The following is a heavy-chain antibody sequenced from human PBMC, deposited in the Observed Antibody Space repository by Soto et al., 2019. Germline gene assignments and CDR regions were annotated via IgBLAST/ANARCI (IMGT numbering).Heavy chain of an antibody. J-gene: IGHJ6*02. D-gene: IGHD2-15*01. CDR3: ASDRVGYFSGGICYEPNLYYYYGMDV. CDR2: IIPIFGTA. V-gene: IGHV1-69*13. Sequence: SVKVSCKASGGTFSSYAISWVRQAPGQGLEWMGGIIPIFGTANYAQKFQGRVTITADESTSTAYMELSSLRSEDTAVYYCASDRVGYFSGGICYEPNLYYYYGMDVWGQGTTFTVSS. CDR1: GGTFSSYA.